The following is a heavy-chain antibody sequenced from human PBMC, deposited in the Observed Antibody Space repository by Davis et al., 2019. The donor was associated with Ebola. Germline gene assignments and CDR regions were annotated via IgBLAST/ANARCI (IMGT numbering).Heavy chain of an antibody. CDR1: AGTFSSYA. D-gene: IGHD6-13*01. CDR3: ARDIGVAAAGTSGDY. CDR2: IIPILGIA. V-gene: IGHV1-69*04. J-gene: IGHJ4*02. Sequence: SVKVSCKASAGTFSSYAMSWVRQAPGQGLEWMGRIIPILGIANYAQKFQGRVTITADKSTSTAYMELSSLRSEDTAVYYCARDIGVAAAGTSGDYWGQGTLVTVSS.